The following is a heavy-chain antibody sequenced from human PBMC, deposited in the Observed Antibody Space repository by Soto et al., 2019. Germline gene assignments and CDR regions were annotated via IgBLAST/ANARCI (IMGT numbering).Heavy chain of an antibody. CDR3: AKDRHGTGEPKYFDL. Sequence: GGSLRLSCAASGFTFSSYAMSWVRQAPGKGLEWVSAISGSGGSTYYADSVKGRFTISRDNSKNTLYLQMNSLRAEDTAVYYCAKDRHGTGEPKYFDLWGRGTLVTVSS. CDR2: ISGSGGST. J-gene: IGHJ2*01. D-gene: IGHD7-27*01. V-gene: IGHV3-23*01. CDR1: GFTFSSYA.